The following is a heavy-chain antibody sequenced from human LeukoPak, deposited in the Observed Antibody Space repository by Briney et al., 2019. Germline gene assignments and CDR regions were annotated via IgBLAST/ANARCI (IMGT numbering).Heavy chain of an antibody. CDR1: GFTVSSNY. V-gene: IGHV3-53*01. CDR2: IYSGTNT. CDR3: AGVASGTLDY. D-gene: IGHD6-25*01. Sequence: PGGSLRLSCAVSGFTVSSNYMSWVRQAPGKGLEWVSVIYSGTNTYYADSVKGRFIISRDNPKNMLYLQMNSLRAVDTAVYYCAGVASGTLDYWGQGTLVTVSS. J-gene: IGHJ4*02.